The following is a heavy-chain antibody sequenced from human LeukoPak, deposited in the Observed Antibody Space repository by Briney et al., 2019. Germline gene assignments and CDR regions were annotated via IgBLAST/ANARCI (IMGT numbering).Heavy chain of an antibody. V-gene: IGHV3-21*01. D-gene: IGHD1-26*01. CDR3: ARDAVGANRNQNDY. CDR2: ISSSSSYI. J-gene: IGHJ4*02. Sequence: GGSLRLSCAASGFTFSSYSMNWVRQAPGKGLEWVSSISSSSSYIYYADSVKGRFTISRDNAKSSLYLQMNSLRAEDTAVYYCARDAVGANRNQNDYWGQGTLVTVSS. CDR1: GFTFSSYS.